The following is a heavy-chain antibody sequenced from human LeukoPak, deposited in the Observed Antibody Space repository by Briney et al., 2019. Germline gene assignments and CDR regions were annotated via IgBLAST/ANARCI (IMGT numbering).Heavy chain of an antibody. CDR2: IYYTGST. CDR3: ARTPIYYYDNSGYYS. Sequence: SETLSLTCTVSGGSISSYYWSWIRQPPGKGLEWIGYIYYTGSTNYNPSLKSRVTMSVDTSKNQFSLKLSSVTAADTAVYYCARTPIYYYDNSGYYSWGQGTLVTVSS. D-gene: IGHD3-22*01. J-gene: IGHJ4*02. V-gene: IGHV4-59*12. CDR1: GGSISSYY.